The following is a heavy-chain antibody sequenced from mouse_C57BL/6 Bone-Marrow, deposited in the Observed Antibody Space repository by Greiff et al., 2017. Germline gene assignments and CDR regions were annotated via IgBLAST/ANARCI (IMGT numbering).Heavy chain of an antibody. V-gene: IGHV1-75*01. CDR1: GYTFTDYY. CDR3: ARRGYGSSYVRYFDY. Sequence: VQLQESGPELVKPGASVKISCKASGYTFTDYYINWVKQRPGQGLEWIGWIFPGSGSTYYNEKFKGKATLTVDKSSSTAYMLLSSLTSEDSAVYFCARRGYGSSYVRYFDYWGQGTTLTVSS. D-gene: IGHD1-1*01. J-gene: IGHJ2*01. CDR2: IFPGSGST.